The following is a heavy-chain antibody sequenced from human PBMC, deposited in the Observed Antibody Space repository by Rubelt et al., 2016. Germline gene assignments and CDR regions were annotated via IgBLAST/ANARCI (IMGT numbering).Heavy chain of an antibody. CDR1: GGSISSSSYY. D-gene: IGHD1-14*01. CDR3: ARHVGKGLALDY. CDR2: INHSGGT. Sequence: QLQLQESGPGLVKPSETLSLTCTVSGGSISSSSYYWGWIRQPLGKGLEWIGEINHSGGTNYNPSLKGRVTISGDTSNDQFDLKLSAVTAADTAVYDCARHVGKGLALDYWGQGTLVTVSS. V-gene: IGHV4-39*01. J-gene: IGHJ4*02.